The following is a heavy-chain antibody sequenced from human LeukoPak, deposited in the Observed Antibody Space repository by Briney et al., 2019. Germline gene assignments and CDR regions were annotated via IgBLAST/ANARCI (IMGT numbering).Heavy chain of an antibody. D-gene: IGHD3-10*01. V-gene: IGHV1-2*02. CDR1: GYTFTDYN. Sequence: ASVKVSCKTSGYTFTDYNIHWVRQAPGQGLEWMGWISPNSGGTDYAQRSQGMVTMTRDTSISTAYMDLSSLKSDDTATYYCSVWFGELSHWGQGTLVTVSS. CDR2: ISPNSGGT. J-gene: IGHJ4*02. CDR3: SVWFGELSH.